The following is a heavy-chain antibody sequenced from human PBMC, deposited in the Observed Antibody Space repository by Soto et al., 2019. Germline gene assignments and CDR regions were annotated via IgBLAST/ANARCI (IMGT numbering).Heavy chain of an antibody. CDR1: GFTVSSNY. CDR2: IYSGGST. J-gene: IGHJ4*02. D-gene: IGHD3-22*01. CDR3: ARDVAYYYDSSGYYY. Sequence: GSLRLSCAASGFTVSSNYMSWVRQAPGKGLEWVSVIYSGGSTYYADSVKGRFTISRDNSKNTLYLQMNSLRAEDTAVYYCARDVAYYYDSSGYYYWGQGTLVTVSS. V-gene: IGHV3-53*01.